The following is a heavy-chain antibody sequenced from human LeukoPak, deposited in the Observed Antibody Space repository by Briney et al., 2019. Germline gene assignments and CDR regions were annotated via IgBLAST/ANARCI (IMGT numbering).Heavy chain of an antibody. V-gene: IGHV4-59*01. CDR1: GGSISSYY. Sequence: PSETLSLTCTFSGGSISSYYWSWIGQPPGKGLEWIGYIYYSGSTNYNPSLKSRVTISVDTSKNQFSLKLSSVTAADTAVYYCARTAGSGSYYPLDYWGQGTLVTVSS. CDR3: ARTAGSGSYYPLDY. CDR2: IYYSGST. J-gene: IGHJ4*02. D-gene: IGHD3-10*01.